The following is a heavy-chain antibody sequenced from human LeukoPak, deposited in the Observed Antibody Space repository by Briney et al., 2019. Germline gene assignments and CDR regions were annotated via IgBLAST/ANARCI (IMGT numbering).Heavy chain of an antibody. CDR3: AKDCGSGSIESFGFDP. D-gene: IGHD3-10*01. Sequence: PGGSLRLSCAASGFTFSDYYMSWVRQAPGKRLEWVSAFSGSGGSTYYADSVKGRFTISKDNSKNTLYLQMNSLRAEDTAVYYCAKDCGSGSIESFGFDPWGQGTLVTVSS. CDR2: FSGSGGST. CDR1: GFTFSDYY. V-gene: IGHV3-23*01. J-gene: IGHJ5*02.